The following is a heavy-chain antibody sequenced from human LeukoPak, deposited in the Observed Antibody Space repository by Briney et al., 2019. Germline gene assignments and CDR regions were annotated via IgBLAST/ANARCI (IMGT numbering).Heavy chain of an antibody. CDR3: ARRNDFWSGYQVNYYYYGMDV. D-gene: IGHD3-3*01. Sequence: GESLKISCKGSGYSFTSYWIGWVRQMPGKGLEWMGIIYPGDSDTRYSSSFQGQVTISADKSISTAYLQWSSLKASDTAMYYCARRNDFWSGYQVNYYYYGMDVWGQGTTVTVSS. CDR1: GYSFTSYW. V-gene: IGHV5-51*01. J-gene: IGHJ6*02. CDR2: IYPGDSDT.